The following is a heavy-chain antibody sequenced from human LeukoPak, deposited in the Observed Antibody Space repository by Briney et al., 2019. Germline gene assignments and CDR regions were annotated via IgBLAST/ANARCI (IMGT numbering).Heavy chain of an antibody. J-gene: IGHJ4*02. Sequence: SETLSLTCTVAGGSISGYYWSWVRQSPEKGLESIGFIYSTGGTSYNPSLRSRVTISIDTSQNQFYLRLTSVTAADTAVYYCARGVNSGYFDYCGQGTLVTVSS. CDR2: IYSTGGT. CDR3: ARGVNSGYFDY. CDR1: GGSISGYY. D-gene: IGHD1-26*01. V-gene: IGHV4-59*01.